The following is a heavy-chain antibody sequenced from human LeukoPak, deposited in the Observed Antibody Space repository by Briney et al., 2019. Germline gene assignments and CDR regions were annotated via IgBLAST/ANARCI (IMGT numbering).Heavy chain of an antibody. J-gene: IGHJ4*02. V-gene: IGHV3-48*01. CDR3: ARDHNYAFDN. CDR2: IGIDSGNT. CDR1: GFTFSSYG. Sequence: GGSLRLSCAASGFTFSSYGMNWVRQVPGKGLEWISYIGIDSGNTKYADSVRGRFTISADKAKNSLYLQMNSLRVEDTAVYYCARDHNYAFDNWGQGTLVSVAS. D-gene: IGHD1-1*01.